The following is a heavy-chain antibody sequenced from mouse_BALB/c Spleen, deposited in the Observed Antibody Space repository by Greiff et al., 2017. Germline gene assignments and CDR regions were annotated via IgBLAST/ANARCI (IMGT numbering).Heavy chain of an antibody. Sequence: EVKLVESGGGLVQPGGSLRLSCATSGFTFTDYYMSWVRQPPGKALEWLGFIRNKANGYTTEYSASVKGRFTISRDNSQSILYLQMNTLRAEDSATYYCAREGYYRSYYYAMDYWGQGTSVTVSS. D-gene: IGHD2-14*01. CDR1: GFTFTDYY. CDR3: AREGYYRSYYYAMDY. V-gene: IGHV7-3*02. J-gene: IGHJ4*01. CDR2: IRNKANGYTT.